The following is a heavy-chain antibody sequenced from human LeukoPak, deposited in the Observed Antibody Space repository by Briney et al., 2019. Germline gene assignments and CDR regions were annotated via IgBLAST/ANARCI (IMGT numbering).Heavy chain of an antibody. J-gene: IGHJ3*02. V-gene: IGHV4-30-4*08. Sequence: PSETLSLTCTVSGGSISSGDYYWNWIRQPPGKGLEWTGYIYYSGSTYYNPSLKSRVTISVDTSKNQFSLKLSSVTAADTAVYYCARGWSAGGAFDIWGQGTMVTVSS. D-gene: IGHD6-19*01. CDR2: IYYSGST. CDR3: ARGWSAGGAFDI. CDR1: GGSISSGDYY.